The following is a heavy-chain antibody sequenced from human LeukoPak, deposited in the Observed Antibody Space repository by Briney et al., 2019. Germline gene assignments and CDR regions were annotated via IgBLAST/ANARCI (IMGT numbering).Heavy chain of an antibody. D-gene: IGHD5-12*01. CDR1: GFTFSSYE. CDR3: ARLGGYQTFDY. J-gene: IGHJ4*02. V-gene: IGHV3-48*03. Sequence: GGSLRLSCAAPGFTFSSYEMNWVRQAPGKGLEWVSYISSSGSTIYYADSVKGRFTISRDNAKNSLYLQMNSLRAEDTAVYYCARLGGYQTFDYWGQGTLVTVSS. CDR2: ISSSGSTI.